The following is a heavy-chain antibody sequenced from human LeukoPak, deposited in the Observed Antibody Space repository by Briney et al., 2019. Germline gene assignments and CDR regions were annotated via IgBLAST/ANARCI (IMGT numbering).Heavy chain of an antibody. V-gene: IGHV3-23*01. CDR2: VSGSGGST. J-gene: IGHJ4*02. Sequence: GGSLRLSCAASGFTFSSYAMSWVRQAPGKGLEWVSAVSGSGGSTYYADSVKGRFTISRDNSKNTLYLQMNSLRAEDTAVYYCAKRSRGYSYGEIDYWGQGTLVTVSS. D-gene: IGHD5-18*01. CDR1: GFTFSSYA. CDR3: AKRSRGYSYGEIDY.